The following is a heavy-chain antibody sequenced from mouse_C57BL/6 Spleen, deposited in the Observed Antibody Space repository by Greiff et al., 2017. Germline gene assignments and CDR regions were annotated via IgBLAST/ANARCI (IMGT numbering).Heavy chain of an antibody. J-gene: IGHJ3*01. CDR2: IDPSDGYT. Sequence: VQLQQSGAELVKPGASVKLSCKASGYTFTSYWMQWVKQRPGQGLEWIGEIDPSDGYTNYNQKFKGKATLTVDTSSSTAYMQLSSLTSEDSAVYYCARENYDYSAWFAYWGQGTLVTVSA. CDR1: GYTFTSYW. V-gene: IGHV1-50*01. CDR3: ARENYDYSAWFAY. D-gene: IGHD2-4*01.